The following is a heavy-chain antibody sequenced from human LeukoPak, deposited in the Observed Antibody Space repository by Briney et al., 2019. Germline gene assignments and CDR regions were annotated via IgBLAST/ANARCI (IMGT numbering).Heavy chain of an antibody. CDR2: ISAYNGNT. CDR1: GYTFTSYG. V-gene: IGHV1-18*01. CDR3: ARDLCSGGSCYFDY. J-gene: IGHJ4*02. D-gene: IGHD2-15*01. Sequence: GASVKVSCKASGYTFTSYGISWARQAPGQGLEWMGWISAYNGNTNYAQKLQGRVTMTTDTSTSTAYMELRSLRSDDTAVYYCARDLCSGGSCYFDYWGQGTLVTVSS.